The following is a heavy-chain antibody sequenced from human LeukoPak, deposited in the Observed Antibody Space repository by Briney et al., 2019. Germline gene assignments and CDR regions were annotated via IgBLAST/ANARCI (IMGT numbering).Heavy chain of an antibody. Sequence: GGSLKISFKGSGYLFPSYWIGWVRPMPGKGLEWMGIIYPGDSDTKYSPSLQGQVTISADKSIITAYLQWSSLKASDTAMYYCVRRGYYDTTAFDIWGQGTMVTVSS. CDR2: IYPGDSDT. J-gene: IGHJ3*02. D-gene: IGHD3-22*01. CDR3: VRRGYYDTTAFDI. CDR1: GYLFPSYW. V-gene: IGHV5-51*01.